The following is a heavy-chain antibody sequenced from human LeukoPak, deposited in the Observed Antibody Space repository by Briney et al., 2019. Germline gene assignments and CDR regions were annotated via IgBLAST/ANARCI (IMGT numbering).Heavy chain of an antibody. J-gene: IGHJ5*02. V-gene: IGHV4-34*01. CDR1: GGSFSGYY. Sequence: SETLSLTCAVYGGSFSGYYWSWIRQPPGKGLEWIGEINHSGSTNYNPSLKSRVTISVGTSKNQFSLKLSSVTAADTAVYYCARGSGMATSWGQGTLVTVSS. D-gene: IGHD5-24*01. CDR3: ARGSGMATS. CDR2: INHSGST.